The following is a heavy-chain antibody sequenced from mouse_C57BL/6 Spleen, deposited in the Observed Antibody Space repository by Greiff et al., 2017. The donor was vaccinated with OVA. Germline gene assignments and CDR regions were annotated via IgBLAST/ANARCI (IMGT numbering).Heavy chain of an antibody. D-gene: IGHD1-1*01. CDR1: GYTFTSYW. Sequence: QVQLQQPGAELVKPGASVKLSCKASGYTFTSYWMQWVKQRPGQGLEWIGEIDPSDSYTNYNQKFKGKATLTVATSSSTASMQLSSLTSEGSAVYYCARPPYYGSSPYYAMDYWGQGTSVTVSS. J-gene: IGHJ4*01. V-gene: IGHV1-50*01. CDR3: ARPPYYGSSPYYAMDY. CDR2: IDPSDSYT.